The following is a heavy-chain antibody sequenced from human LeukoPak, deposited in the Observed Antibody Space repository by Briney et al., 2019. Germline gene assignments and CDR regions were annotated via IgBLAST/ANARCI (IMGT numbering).Heavy chain of an antibody. V-gene: IGHV1-8*01. Sequence: GASVKVSCTASGYTFTSYDINWVRPATGQGLEWMGWMNPNSGNTGYAQKFQGRVTMTRNTSISTAYMELSSLRSEDTAVYYCARGMDIIVVVPAAILGNYGMDVWGQGTTVTVSS. CDR1: GYTFTSYD. CDR2: MNPNSGNT. D-gene: IGHD2-2*02. J-gene: IGHJ6*02. CDR3: ARGMDIIVVVPAAILGNYGMDV.